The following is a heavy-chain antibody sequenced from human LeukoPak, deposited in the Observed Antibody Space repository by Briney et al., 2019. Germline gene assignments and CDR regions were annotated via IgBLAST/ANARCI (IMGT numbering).Heavy chain of an antibody. CDR3: ARRQGCSSTSCPPDS. V-gene: IGHV5-51*01. CDR1: GYSFTTYW. CDR2: IYPGDSDT. D-gene: IGHD2-2*01. J-gene: IGHJ4*02. Sequence: GESLKISCRGSGYSFTTYWIGWVRQMPGKGLEWMGIIYPGDSDTRYSPSFQGQVTMSADKSINTANLQWSSLKASDTAMYYCARRQGCSSTSCPPDSWGQGTLVIVSA.